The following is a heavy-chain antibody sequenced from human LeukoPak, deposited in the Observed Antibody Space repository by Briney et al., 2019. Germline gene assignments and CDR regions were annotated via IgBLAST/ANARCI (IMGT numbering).Heavy chain of an antibody. D-gene: IGHD1-26*01. J-gene: IGHJ4*02. CDR2: ISYDGSNK. Sequence: GGSLRLSCAASGFTFSSYAMHWVRQAPGKGLEWVAVISYDGSNKYYTDSVKGRFTISRDNSKNTLYLQMNSLRAEDTAVYYCARERELPSAGAFDYWGQGTLVTVSS. V-gene: IGHV3-30-3*01. CDR3: ARERELPSAGAFDY. CDR1: GFTFSSYA.